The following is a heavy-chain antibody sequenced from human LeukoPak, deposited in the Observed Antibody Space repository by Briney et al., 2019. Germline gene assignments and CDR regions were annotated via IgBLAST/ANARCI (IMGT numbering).Heavy chain of an antibody. D-gene: IGHD3-16*01. V-gene: IGHV3-48*04. Sequence: GGSLRLSCAASGFTFSSYSMNWVRQAPGKGLEWVSYISSSSSTIYCADSVKGRFTISRDNAKNSLYLQMNSLRAEDTAVYYCARAQTTYYDYVWGSFLKGYFDYWGQGTLVTVSS. J-gene: IGHJ4*02. CDR2: ISSSSSTI. CDR1: GFTFSSYS. CDR3: ARAQTTYYDYVWGSFLKGYFDY.